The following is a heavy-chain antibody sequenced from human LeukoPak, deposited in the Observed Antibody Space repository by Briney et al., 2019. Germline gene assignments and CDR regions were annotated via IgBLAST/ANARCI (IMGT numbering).Heavy chain of an antibody. CDR3: ARDTGYPGNDAFDI. CDR2: IYYSGST. J-gene: IGHJ3*02. CDR1: GGSISSYY. V-gene: IGHV4-59*01. Sequence: SETLSLTCTVSGGSISSYYWSWIRQPPGKGLEWIGYIYYSGSTNYNPSLKSRVTISVDTSKNQFSLKLSSVTAADTAVYYCARDTGYPGNDAFDIWGQGTMVTVSS. D-gene: IGHD5-12*01.